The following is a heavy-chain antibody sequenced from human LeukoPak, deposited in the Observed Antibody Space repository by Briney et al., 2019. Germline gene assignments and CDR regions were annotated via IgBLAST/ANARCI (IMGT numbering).Heavy chain of an antibody. V-gene: IGHV3-20*04. CDR3: AREGCSSTSCSNDAFDI. Sequence: GGSLRLSCAASGFTFDDYGMSWVRQAPGKGLEWVSDINWNGGSTGYADSVKGRFTISRDNAKNSLYLQMNSLRAEDTALYYCAREGCSSTSCSNDAFDIWGQGTMVTVSS. D-gene: IGHD2-2*01. J-gene: IGHJ3*02. CDR1: GFTFDDYG. CDR2: INWNGGST.